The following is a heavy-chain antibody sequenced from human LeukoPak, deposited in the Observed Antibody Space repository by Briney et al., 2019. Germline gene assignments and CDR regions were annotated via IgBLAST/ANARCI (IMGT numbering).Heavy chain of an antibody. CDR2: ITGNNGSI. D-gene: IGHD3-22*01. Sequence: GGSLRLSCAASGFNFEDYAMHWVRQVPGKGLEWVAGITGNNGSIGYADSVKGRFTISRNNARDFLDLQMNSLRAEDTALYYCAKSFYYDSSGFIANGVFDVWGQGTMATVSS. CDR1: GFNFEDYA. V-gene: IGHV3-9*01. CDR3: AKSFYYDSSGFIANGVFDV. J-gene: IGHJ3*01.